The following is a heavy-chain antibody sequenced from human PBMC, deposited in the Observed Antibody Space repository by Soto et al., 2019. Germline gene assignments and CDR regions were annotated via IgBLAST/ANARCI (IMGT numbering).Heavy chain of an antibody. J-gene: IGHJ3*02. CDR1: GYSFTSYW. Sequence: GESLKISCKGSGYSFTSYWIGWVRQMPGKGLEWVGIIYPGDSDTRYSPSFQGQVTISADKSISTAYLQWSSLKASDTAMYYCAIHDFWSGYYTAFDIWGQGTMVTVSS. CDR3: AIHDFWSGYYTAFDI. CDR2: IYPGDSDT. D-gene: IGHD3-3*01. V-gene: IGHV5-51*01.